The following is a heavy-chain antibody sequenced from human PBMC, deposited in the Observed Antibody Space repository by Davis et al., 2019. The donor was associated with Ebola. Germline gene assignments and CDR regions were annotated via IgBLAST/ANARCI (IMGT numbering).Heavy chain of an antibody. CDR2: ISWNSGSI. J-gene: IGHJ6*04. CDR1: GFTFDDYA. CDR3: AKDSGGYYYYGMDV. Sequence: GGSLRLSCAASGFTFDDYAMHWVRQAPGKGLEWVSGISWNSGSIGYADSVKGRFTISRDNAKNSLYLQMNSLRAEDTALYYCAKDSGGYYYYGMDVWGKGTTVTVSS. V-gene: IGHV3-9*01.